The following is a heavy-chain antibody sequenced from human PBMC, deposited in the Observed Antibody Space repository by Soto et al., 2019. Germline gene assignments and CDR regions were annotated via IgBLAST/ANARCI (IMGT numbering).Heavy chain of an antibody. CDR2: IKKDGSVK. J-gene: IGHJ4*02. CDR1: GFSFSSYW. V-gene: IGHV3-7*03. Sequence: EVQLVESGGGLVQPGGSLRLSCEASGFSFSSYWRNWVRQAPGKGLEWVAIIKKDGSVKYYVDSVKGRFTISRDNAKNSLYLQMNGPRAEDTAVYYCAGGSGWLIDYWGRGTLVTVSS. CDR3: AGGSGWLIDY. D-gene: IGHD6-19*01.